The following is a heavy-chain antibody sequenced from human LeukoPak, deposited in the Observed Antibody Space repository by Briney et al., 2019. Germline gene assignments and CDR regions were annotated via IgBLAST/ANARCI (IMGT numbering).Heavy chain of an antibody. CDR3: ARDPYNTILYRLAH. CDR1: GFAFDTYA. Sequence: GGSLRLPYAGSGFAFDTYAMSWVRQAPTMGWEWGSSISANGQAKYYADSVEGRFNISRDNSKSTLYLQLNSLRAEDTATYYCARDPYNTILYRLAHWGQGTLVTVSS. CDR2: ISANGQAK. J-gene: IGHJ4*02. D-gene: IGHD3-10*01. V-gene: IGHV3-23*01.